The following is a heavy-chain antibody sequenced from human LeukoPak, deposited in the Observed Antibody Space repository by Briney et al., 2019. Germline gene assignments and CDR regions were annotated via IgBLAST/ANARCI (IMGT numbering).Heavy chain of an antibody. CDR1: SGSISNYY. V-gene: IGHV4-59*01. CDR2: IYYSGST. D-gene: IGHD6-13*01. Sequence: SETLSLTCTVSSGSISNYYWSWIRQPPGKGLEWIGYIYYSGSTNYNPSLKSRVTISVDTSKNQFSLKLSSVTAADTAVYYCAKESIAAAGSYLYYYYGMDVWGQGTTVTVSS. CDR3: AKESIAAAGSYLYYYYGMDV. J-gene: IGHJ6*02.